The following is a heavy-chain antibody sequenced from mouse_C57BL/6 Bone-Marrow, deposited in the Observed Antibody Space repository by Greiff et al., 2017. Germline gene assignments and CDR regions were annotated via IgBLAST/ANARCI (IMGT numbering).Heavy chain of an antibody. CDR3: AGYGFAY. Sequence: QVQLQQPGAELVKPGASVKLSCKASGYTFTSYWMQWVKQRPGQGLEWIGEIDPSDSYTNYNQKFKGKATLTVDTSSSTAYMQLSSLTSEDSAVYCCAGYGFAYWGQGTLVTVSA. J-gene: IGHJ3*01. CDR2: IDPSDSYT. D-gene: IGHD2-2*01. V-gene: IGHV1-50*01. CDR1: GYTFTSYW.